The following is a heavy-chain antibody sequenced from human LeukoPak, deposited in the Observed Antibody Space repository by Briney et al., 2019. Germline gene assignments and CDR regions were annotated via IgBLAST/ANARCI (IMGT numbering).Heavy chain of an antibody. Sequence: SVKVSCKASGGTFSSYAISWVRQAPGQGLEWMGGIIPIFGTANYAQKYQGRVTITADESTSTAYMELSSLRSEDTAVYYCAREDDFKFDPWGQGTLVTVSS. D-gene: IGHD3-3*01. V-gene: IGHV1-69*13. CDR2: IIPIFGTA. CDR3: AREDDFKFDP. CDR1: GGTFSSYA. J-gene: IGHJ5*02.